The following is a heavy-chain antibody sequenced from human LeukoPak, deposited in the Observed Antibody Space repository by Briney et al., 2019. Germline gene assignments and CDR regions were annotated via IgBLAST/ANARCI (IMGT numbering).Heavy chain of an antibody. Sequence: GGSLRLSCAASGFTFSSYAMSWVRQAPGKGLEWVSAISGSGGSTYYADSVKGRFTISRDNSKNTLYLQMNSLRAEDTAVYYCAKVGPYCSSTTCYSGYWGQGTLVTVSS. CDR2: ISGSGGST. J-gene: IGHJ4*02. CDR1: GFTFSSYA. CDR3: AKVGPYCSSTTCYSGY. D-gene: IGHD2-2*01. V-gene: IGHV3-23*01.